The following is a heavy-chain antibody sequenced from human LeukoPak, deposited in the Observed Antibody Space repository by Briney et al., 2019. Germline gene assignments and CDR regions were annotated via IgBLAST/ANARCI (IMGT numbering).Heavy chain of an antibody. V-gene: IGHV3-15*01. CDR2: IKSKTDGGTT. Sequence: PGGSLRLSCAASGFTFSDYYMSWIRQAPGKGLEWVGRIKSKTDGGTTDYAAPVKGRFTISRDDSKNTLYLQMNSLKTEDTAVYYRTTDHGSGSYYFYYYYGMDVWGQGTTVTVSS. J-gene: IGHJ6*02. D-gene: IGHD3-10*01. CDR1: GFTFSDYY. CDR3: TTDHGSGSYYFYYYYGMDV.